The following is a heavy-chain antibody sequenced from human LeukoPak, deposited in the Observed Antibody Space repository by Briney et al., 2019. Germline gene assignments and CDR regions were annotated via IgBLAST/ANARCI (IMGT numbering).Heavy chain of an antibody. CDR3: ASGEGAY. D-gene: IGHD3-16*01. Sequence: GGSLILSCAASGFTFSNAYMNWVRQAPGKGLEWVAVISYDGSNKYYADSVKGRFTISRDNSKNTLYLQMNSLRAEDTAVYYCASGEGAYWGQGTLVTVSS. J-gene: IGHJ4*02. CDR2: ISYDGSNK. CDR1: GFTFSNAY. V-gene: IGHV3-30*03.